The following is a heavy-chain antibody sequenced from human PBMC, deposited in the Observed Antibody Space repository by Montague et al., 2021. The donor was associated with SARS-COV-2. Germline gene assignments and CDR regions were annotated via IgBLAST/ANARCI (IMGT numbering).Heavy chain of an antibody. V-gene: IGHV4-34*01. J-gene: IGHJ6*02. D-gene: IGHD4-11*01. CDR3: ARGLPVTTLFYYFGMDV. CDR1: GGSFSGNY. Sequence: SETLSLTCAVSGGSFSGNYCSWIRQPPGKGQEWTGEINHYVSTNYNPNLKCRVTMTVDTSKNQFSLKLSSVTAEDTAVYYCARGLPVTTLFYYFGMDVWGQGTTVTVSS. CDR2: INHYVST.